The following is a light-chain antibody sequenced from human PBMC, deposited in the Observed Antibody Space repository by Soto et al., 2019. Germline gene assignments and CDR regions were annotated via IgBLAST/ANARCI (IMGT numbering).Light chain of an antibody. CDR3: VLYMGSGISV. Sequence: QTVVTQEPSLSVSPGGPVTLTCGLSSGSVSTSYYPSWYQQTPGQAPRTLIHSTNTRASGVPDRFSGSILGNKAALTITGAQADDESDYYCVLYMGSGISVFGGGTKLTVL. CDR1: SGSVSTSYY. V-gene: IGLV8-61*01. CDR2: STN. J-gene: IGLJ3*02.